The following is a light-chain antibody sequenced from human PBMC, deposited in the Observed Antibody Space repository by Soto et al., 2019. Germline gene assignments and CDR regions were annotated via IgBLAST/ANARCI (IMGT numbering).Light chain of an antibody. V-gene: IGKV1-39*01. CDR2: AAS. Sequence: DIQMTQSPSSLSASVGDRVTITCRASQSISSHLNWYQQKPGKAPQLLIHAASTLQSGVPSRFSGSGSGTDFTLTINSLQPEDFVTYYCQHAFITPWAFGQGTKVEIK. CDR3: QHAFITPWA. CDR1: QSISSH. J-gene: IGKJ1*01.